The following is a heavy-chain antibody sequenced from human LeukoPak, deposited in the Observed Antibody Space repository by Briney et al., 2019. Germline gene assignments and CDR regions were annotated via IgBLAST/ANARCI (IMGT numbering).Heavy chain of an antibody. Sequence: WDTLSLTCAVYGGSFRGYYGSWIGQPTGKRLEWIGEINHSGSTNYNPSLKSRVTISVDTSKNQLPLKMSSVTAADTAVYYCARGGTDYGDYYFDYWGQGTLATASS. CDR3: ARGGTDYGDYYFDY. CDR1: GGSFRGYY. D-gene: IGHD4-17*01. CDR2: INHSGST. V-gene: IGHV4-34*01. J-gene: IGHJ4*02.